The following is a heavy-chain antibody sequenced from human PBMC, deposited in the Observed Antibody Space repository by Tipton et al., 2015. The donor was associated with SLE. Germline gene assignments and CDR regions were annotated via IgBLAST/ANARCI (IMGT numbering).Heavy chain of an antibody. J-gene: IGHJ5*02. D-gene: IGHD3-10*01. CDR3: ARDRTVRGPGWFDP. Sequence: TLSLTCTVSGGSISRAGHYWSWIRLHPVKGLEWMGYIYYSGRTYYNPSLESRVTISVDTSKNQFSLQLTSVTAADTAVYYCARDRTVRGPGWFDPWGQGTLVTVSS. V-gene: IGHV4-31*03. CDR1: GGSISRAGHY. CDR2: IYYSGRT.